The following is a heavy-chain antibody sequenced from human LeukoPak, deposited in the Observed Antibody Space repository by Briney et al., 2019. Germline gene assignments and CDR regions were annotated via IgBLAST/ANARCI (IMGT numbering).Heavy chain of an antibody. CDR3: ARRLGHTSLYNYGLSLDP. D-gene: IGHD4-17*01. V-gene: IGHV1-2*02. CDR2: INPNNGGT. Sequence: ASVKVSCKASGYTFTDHYLHWVRQAPGKGLEWMGWINPNNGGTTYAKKFYGEFTMTRDTSLTTVYMELSSLTSDDTAVYYCARRLGHTSLYNYGLSLDPWGQGTLVTVSS. CDR1: GYTFTDHY. J-gene: IGHJ5*02.